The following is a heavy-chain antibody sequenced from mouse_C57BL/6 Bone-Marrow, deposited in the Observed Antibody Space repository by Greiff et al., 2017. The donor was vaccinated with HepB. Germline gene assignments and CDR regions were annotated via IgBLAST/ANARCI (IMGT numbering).Heavy chain of an antibody. D-gene: IGHD1-1*01. CDR1: GYTFTSYW. CDR3: ALITTVVDY. Sequence: QVHVKQPGAELVKPGASVKMSCKASGYTFTSYWITWVKQRPGQGLEWIGDIYPGSGSTNYNEKFKSKATLTVDTSSSTAYMQLSSLTSEDSAVYYCALITTVVDYWGQGTTLTVSS. J-gene: IGHJ2*01. CDR2: IYPGSGST. V-gene: IGHV1-55*01.